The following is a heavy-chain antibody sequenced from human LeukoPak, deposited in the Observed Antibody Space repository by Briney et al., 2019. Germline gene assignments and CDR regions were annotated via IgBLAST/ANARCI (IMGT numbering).Heavy chain of an antibody. CDR3: ARDPSYSSGWIDY. CDR1: GGSISRYY. V-gene: IGHV4-4*07. J-gene: IGHJ4*02. D-gene: IGHD6-19*01. CDR2: IYSSGST. Sequence: SETVSLTCTVSGGSISRYYWSWIRQPAGNGLEWIGRIYSSGSTNYNPSLKSRVTMSVDTSKNQFSLKLSSVTAADTAVYYCARDPSYSSGWIDYWGQGTLVTVSS.